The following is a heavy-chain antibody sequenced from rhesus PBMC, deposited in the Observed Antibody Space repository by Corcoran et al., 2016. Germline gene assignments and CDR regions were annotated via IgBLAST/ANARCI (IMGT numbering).Heavy chain of an antibody. J-gene: IGHJ4*01. Sequence: QVQLQESGPGLVKPSETLSLTCAVSGGSISDYYYWNWLRHTPGRGLEWIGNIYGDSATTDYNPSLKSRVTISKDTSKSQFFLKLSSVTAADTAVYYWAREGGGYYYFDYWGQGVLVTVSS. CDR2: IYGDSATT. CDR3: AREGGGYYYFDY. D-gene: IGHD3-34*01. CDR1: GGSISDYYY. V-gene: IGHV4S9*01.